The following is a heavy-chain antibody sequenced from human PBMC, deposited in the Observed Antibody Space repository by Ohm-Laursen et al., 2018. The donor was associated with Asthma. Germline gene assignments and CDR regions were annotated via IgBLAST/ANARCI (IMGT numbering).Heavy chain of an antibody. CDR2: INHSGST. J-gene: IGHJ5*02. CDR3: ARDRGEMATVNWFDP. D-gene: IGHD5-24*01. V-gene: IGHV4-34*09. CDR1: GGSFSGYY. Sequence: TLSLTCAVYGGSFSGYYWSWIRQPPGKGLEWIGEINHSGSTNYNPSLKSRVTISVDTSKNQFSLSLSSVTAADTAVYYCARDRGEMATVNWFDPWGQGTLVTVSS.